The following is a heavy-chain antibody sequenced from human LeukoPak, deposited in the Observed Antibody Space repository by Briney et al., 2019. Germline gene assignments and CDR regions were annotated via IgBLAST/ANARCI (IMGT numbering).Heavy chain of an antibody. D-gene: IGHD2-15*01. CDR3: ARDYPGYCSGGSCYGAFDI. Sequence: GGSLRLSCAASGFTFSSYSMNWVRQAPGKGLEWVSYISSSSSTIYYADSVKGRFTISRDNAKNSLYLQMNSLRAEDTAVYYCARDYPGYCSGGSCYGAFDIWGQGTMVTVSS. V-gene: IGHV3-48*04. J-gene: IGHJ3*02. CDR2: ISSSSSTI. CDR1: GFTFSSYS.